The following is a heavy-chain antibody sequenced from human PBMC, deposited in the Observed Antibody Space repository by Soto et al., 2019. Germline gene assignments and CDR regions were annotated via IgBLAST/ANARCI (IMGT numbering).Heavy chain of an antibody. CDR2: IKQDGSEK. V-gene: IGHV3-7*01. CDR3: ARARREDAFDI. J-gene: IGHJ3*02. D-gene: IGHD1-26*01. Sequence: EVQLVESGGGLVQPGGSLRLSCAASGFTFSSYWMSWVRQAPGKGLEWVANIKQDGSEKYYVDSVKGRFTISRDNAKNQRYLQMNSLRAEDTAVYYCARARREDAFDIWVQGTMVTVSS. CDR1: GFTFSSYW.